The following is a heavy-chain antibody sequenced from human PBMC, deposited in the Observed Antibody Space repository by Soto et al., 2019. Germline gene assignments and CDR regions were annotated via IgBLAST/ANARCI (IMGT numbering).Heavy chain of an antibody. D-gene: IGHD1-7*01. V-gene: IGHV4-30-2*01. J-gene: IGHJ5*02. CDR3: ARAITGTTNWFDP. CDR2: IYHSGST. CDR1: GGSISSGGYS. Sequence: SETLSLTCAVSGGSISSGGYSWSWIRQPPGKCLEWIGYIYHSGSTYYNPSLKSRVTMSVDTSKNQFSLKLSSVTAADTAVYYWARAITGTTNWFDPWGQGTLVTVYS.